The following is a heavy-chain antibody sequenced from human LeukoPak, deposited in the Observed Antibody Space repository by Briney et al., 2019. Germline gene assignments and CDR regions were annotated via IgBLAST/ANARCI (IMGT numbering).Heavy chain of an antibody. Sequence: GGSLRLSCAASGFTFSSYSMNWVRQAPGKGLEWVSSISSSSSYIYYADSAKGRFTISRDNAKNSLYLQMNSLRAEDTAVYYCARDVDITGTDYWGQGTLVTVSS. D-gene: IGHD1-20*01. J-gene: IGHJ4*02. V-gene: IGHV3-21*01. CDR3: ARDVDITGTDY. CDR1: GFTFSSYS. CDR2: ISSSSSYI.